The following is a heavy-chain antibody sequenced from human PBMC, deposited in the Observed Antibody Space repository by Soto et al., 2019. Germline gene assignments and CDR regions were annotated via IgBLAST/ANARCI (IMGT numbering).Heavy chain of an antibody. CDR1: GYTFTSYY. Sequence: ASVKVSCKASGYTFTSYYMQWVRQAPGQGLEWMGIINPSGGSTSYAQKFQGRVTMTRDTSTSTVYMELSSLRSEDTAVYYCASNSGVTTPEGNYYYYMDVWGKGTTVTVS. D-gene: IGHD4-17*01. J-gene: IGHJ6*03. CDR3: ASNSGVTTPEGNYYYYMDV. V-gene: IGHV1-46*03. CDR2: INPSGGST.